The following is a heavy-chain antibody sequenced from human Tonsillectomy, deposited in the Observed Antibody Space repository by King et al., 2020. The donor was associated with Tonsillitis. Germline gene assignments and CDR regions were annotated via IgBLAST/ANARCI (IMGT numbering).Heavy chain of an antibody. CDR2: IYHSGNT. J-gene: IGHJ6*02. Sequence: VQLQESGPGLVKPSETLSLTCAVSGYSISSGYYWGWIRQPPGKGLEWIGSIYHSGNTYYNPSLKSRVTISVDTSKNQFSLKLSTVTAADTAVDYCARTQVGATDGYYYYGMDVWGQGTTVTVSS. CDR3: ARTQVGATDGYYYYGMDV. D-gene: IGHD1-26*01. CDR1: GYSISSGYY. V-gene: IGHV4-38-2*01.